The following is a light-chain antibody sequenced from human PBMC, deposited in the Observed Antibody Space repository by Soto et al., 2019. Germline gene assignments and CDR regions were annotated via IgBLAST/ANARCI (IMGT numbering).Light chain of an antibody. Sequence: DIQMTQSPSSLSASVGDRVTITCRASHGINNHLAWYQQKPGKVPKLLIYASSTLQSGVPSRFSGSGSGTDFTLTISSLQPEDVATYYFQKYNVAPFTFGGGTKVEL. CDR1: HGINNH. CDR2: ASS. J-gene: IGKJ4*01. CDR3: QKYNVAPFT. V-gene: IGKV1-27*01.